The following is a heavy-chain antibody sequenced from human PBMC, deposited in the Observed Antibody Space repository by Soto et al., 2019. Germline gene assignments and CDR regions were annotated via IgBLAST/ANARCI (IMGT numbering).Heavy chain of an antibody. Sequence: QVQLVQSGPVVKRPGASVKLSCKTSGYIFRTYDLSWVRHAPGQGLEWMGWINTHNGNTKYAQNFPGRDTMTTDKSKNTRYMELRSPRSDDTAVFYCARYYKYYSSGCRTGATGGQGTVVPVSS. D-gene: IGHD3-22*01. CDR3: ARYYKYYSSGCRTGAT. V-gene: IGHV1-18*01. CDR1: GYIFRTYD. J-gene: IGHJ4*02. CDR2: INTHNGNT.